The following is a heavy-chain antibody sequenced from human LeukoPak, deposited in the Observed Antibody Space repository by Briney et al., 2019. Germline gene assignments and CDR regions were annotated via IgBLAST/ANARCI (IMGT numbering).Heavy chain of an antibody. CDR1: GGSISSGGYY. J-gene: IGHJ4*02. CDR2: IYYSGST. CDR3: ASRRWGSFDY. Sequence: SETLSLTCTVSGGSISSGGYYWSWIRQHPGKGLEWIGYIYYSGSTYYNPSLKSRVTISVDTSKDQFSLKLSSVTAADTAVYYCASRRWGSFDYWGQGTLVTVSS. V-gene: IGHV4-31*03. D-gene: IGHD3-16*01.